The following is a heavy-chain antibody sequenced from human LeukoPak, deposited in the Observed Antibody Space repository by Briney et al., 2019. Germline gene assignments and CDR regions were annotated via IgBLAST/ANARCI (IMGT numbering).Heavy chain of an antibody. CDR1: GYASISCG. Sequence: ASVKVSCKASGYASISCGICSLRQAPGQGLEWMGWINTYNGNTNYAQKFQDRFSMTTDTSTSTAYMELRLLSSDATAVYYCARDGSGNGFDPWGQGTLVTVSS. D-gene: IGHD3-10*01. V-gene: IGHV1-18*01. CDR3: ARDGSGNGFDP. CDR2: INTYNGNT. J-gene: IGHJ5*02.